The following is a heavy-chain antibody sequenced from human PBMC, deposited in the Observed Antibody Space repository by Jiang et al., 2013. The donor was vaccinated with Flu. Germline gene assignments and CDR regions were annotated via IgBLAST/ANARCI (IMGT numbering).Heavy chain of an antibody. D-gene: IGHD1-26*01. CDR2: AHYTGST. CDR3: ARGGASSRPFAY. Sequence: LVKPSETLSLTCTVSGGSISTYYWSWIRQPPGKGLEWIGYAHYTGSTKYNPSLQSRVTVSVDTSKNQFSLRLSSVIAADTAVYYCARGGASSRPFAYWGQGTLVIVSS. CDR1: GGSISTYY. V-gene: IGHV4-59*01. J-gene: IGHJ4*02.